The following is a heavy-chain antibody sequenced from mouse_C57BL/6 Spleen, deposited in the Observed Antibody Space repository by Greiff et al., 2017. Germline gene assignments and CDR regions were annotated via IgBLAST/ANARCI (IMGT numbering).Heavy chain of an antibody. D-gene: IGHD1-1*02. CDR2: FYPYTGGT. CDR3: ARHGQYYAMDY. V-gene: IGHV1-77*01. CDR1: GYTFTAYS. Sequence: QVQLQQSGAELVKPGASVKISCKASGYTFTAYSINWMKQSPGKSLEWIGKFYPYTGGTNYNEKFKGKATLTVDKSSSTVYMQLSSLTSEDSAVYYCARHGQYYAMDYWGQGTSVTVSS. J-gene: IGHJ4*01.